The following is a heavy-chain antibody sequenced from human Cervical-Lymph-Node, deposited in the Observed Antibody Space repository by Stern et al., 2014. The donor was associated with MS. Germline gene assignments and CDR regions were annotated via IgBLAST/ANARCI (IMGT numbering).Heavy chain of an antibody. J-gene: IGHJ4*02. D-gene: IGHD2-2*01. CDR2: IYYSGNT. V-gene: IGHV4-59*01. Sequence: QVQLQESGPGLVKPSETLSLTCTVSGGSIGSYYWSWIRQPPGKGLELIGYIYYSGNTIYNPSLKSRVTISVDTSKNHFSLKLSSVTAADTAVYYCARDYCSSTRCYMGLGYWGQGTLVTVSS. CDR1: GGSIGSYY. CDR3: ARDYCSSTRCYMGLGY.